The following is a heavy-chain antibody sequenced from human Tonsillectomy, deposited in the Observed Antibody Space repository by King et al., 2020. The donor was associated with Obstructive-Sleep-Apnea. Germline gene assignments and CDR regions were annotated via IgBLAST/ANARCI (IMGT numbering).Heavy chain of an antibody. CDR3: AREAAAFFYFDY. CDR2: ISYDGSNK. D-gene: IGHD6-13*01. CDR1: GFTFSSYA. V-gene: IGHV3-30*04. J-gene: IGHJ4*02. Sequence: QLQLVQSGGGVVQPGRSLRLSCAASGFTFSSYAMHWVRQAPGKGLEWVAVISYDGSNKYYADSVKGRFTISRDNSKNTLYLRMNSLRAEDTAVYFCAREAAAFFYFDYWGQGTLVTVSS.